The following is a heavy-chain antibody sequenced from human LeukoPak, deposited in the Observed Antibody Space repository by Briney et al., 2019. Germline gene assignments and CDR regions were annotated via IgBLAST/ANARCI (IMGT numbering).Heavy chain of an antibody. CDR3: ARGRQYYDFWSGSPSSPGYFDY. V-gene: IGHV3-23*01. J-gene: IGHJ4*02. CDR1: GFTFSSYA. Sequence: GGSLRLSCAASGFTFSSYAMNWVRQAPGKGLEWVSSITSGDNTYYADSVKGRFTISRDNSKNTLYLQMYSLRAEDTAVYYCARGRQYYDFWSGSPSSPGYFDYWGQGTLVTVSS. CDR2: ITSGDNT. D-gene: IGHD3-3*01.